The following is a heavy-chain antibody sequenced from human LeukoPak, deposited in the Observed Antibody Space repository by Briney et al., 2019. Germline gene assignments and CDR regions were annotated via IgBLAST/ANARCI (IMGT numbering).Heavy chain of an antibody. CDR1: GGSFSGYY. J-gene: IGHJ4*02. D-gene: IGHD4-23*01. CDR2: INHSGST. Sequence: SETLSLTCAVYGGSFSGYYWSWIRQPPEKGLEWIGEINHSGSTNYNPSLKSRVTISVDTSKNQFSLKLSSVTAADTAVYYCARWIDYGGNSCYFDYWGQGTLVTVSS. CDR3: ARWIDYGGNSCYFDY. V-gene: IGHV4-34*01.